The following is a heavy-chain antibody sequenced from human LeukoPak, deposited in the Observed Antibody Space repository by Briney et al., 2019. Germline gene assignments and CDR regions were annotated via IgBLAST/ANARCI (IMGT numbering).Heavy chain of an antibody. CDR2: IYYSGST. CDR1: GGSISSSSYY. CDR3: ARDEDSSGYAVDY. V-gene: IGHV4-39*07. Sequence: PSETLSLTCTVSGGSISSSSYYWGWIRQPPGKGLEWIGSIYYSGSTYYNPSLKSRVTIPVDTSKNQFSLKLSSVTAADTAVYYCARDEDSSGYAVDYWAREPWSPSPQ. D-gene: IGHD3-22*01. J-gene: IGHJ4*02.